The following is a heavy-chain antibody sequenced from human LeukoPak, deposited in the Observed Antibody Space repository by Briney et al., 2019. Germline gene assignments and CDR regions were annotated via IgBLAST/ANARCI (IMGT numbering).Heavy chain of an antibody. CDR2: IYYSGST. Sequence: KSSETLSLTCTVSGGSITNGYYWGWIRQPPGKGLEWIGIIYYSGSTYYNPSLKSRVTISVDTSKNQFSLKLSSVTAADTAVYYCASRYSSSWSDAFDIWGQGTMVTVSS. CDR1: GGSITNGYY. D-gene: IGHD6-13*01. J-gene: IGHJ3*02. CDR3: ASRYSSSWSDAFDI. V-gene: IGHV4-39*01.